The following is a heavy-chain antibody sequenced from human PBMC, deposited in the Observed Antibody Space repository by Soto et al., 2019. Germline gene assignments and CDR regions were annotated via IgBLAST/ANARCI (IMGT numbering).Heavy chain of an antibody. V-gene: IGHV6-1*01. J-gene: IGHJ4*02. Sequence: SQTLSLTCAISGYSVSSNTAAWNWIRSSPSRGLEWLGRTYYRSNWRHDYAVSVKSRITVNPDTSKNHFSLQLNSVTPDDTAVYACERGVAGSGFDLWGQGTLVTVSS. CDR2: TYYRSNWRH. CDR1: GYSVSSNTAA. D-gene: IGHD6-19*01. CDR3: ERGVAGSGFDL.